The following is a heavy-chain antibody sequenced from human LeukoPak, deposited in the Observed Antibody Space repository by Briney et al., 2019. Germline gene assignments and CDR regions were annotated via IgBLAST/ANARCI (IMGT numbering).Heavy chain of an antibody. D-gene: IGHD6-13*01. CDR3: ARDPYSSSWYGANWFDP. CDR2: ISAYNGNT. Sequence: GASVKVSCKASGYTFTSYGISWVRQAPGQGLEWMGWISAYNGNTNYAQKLQGRVTMTTDTSTSTAYMELRSLRSDDTAVYYCARDPYSSSWYGANWFDPWGQGTLVTVSS. V-gene: IGHV1-18*01. J-gene: IGHJ5*02. CDR1: GYTFTSYG.